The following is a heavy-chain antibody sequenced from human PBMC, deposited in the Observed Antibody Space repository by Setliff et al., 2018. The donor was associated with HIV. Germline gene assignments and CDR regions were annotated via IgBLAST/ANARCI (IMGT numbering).Heavy chain of an antibody. Sequence: GESLKISCKGSGYSFTSYWINWVRQMPGKGLEWMGRIDPSDSYTNYNPSFQGHVTISADKSISTAYLQWSSLKASDTAMYYCASHDYYDSSVYCYRFDYWGQGTLVTVSS. CDR1: GYSFTSYW. D-gene: IGHD3-22*01. J-gene: IGHJ4*02. V-gene: IGHV5-10-1*01. CDR2: IDPSDSYT. CDR3: ASHDYYDSSVYCYRFDY.